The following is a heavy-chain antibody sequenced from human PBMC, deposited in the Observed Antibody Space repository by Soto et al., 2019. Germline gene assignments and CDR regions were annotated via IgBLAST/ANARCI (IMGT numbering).Heavy chain of an antibody. Sequence: LPETLSLTCTVSGGSISRYFWSWIRQSPGKGLEWIGYIFYTGSTTYNPSLKSRVTISIDTSKNQFSLKLSSLTAADTAVYYCAHFSDLEWFDPWGQGTLVTVSS. J-gene: IGHJ5*02. D-gene: IGHD2-21*01. CDR3: AHFSDLEWFDP. CDR1: GGSISRYF. CDR2: IFYTGST. V-gene: IGHV4-59*01.